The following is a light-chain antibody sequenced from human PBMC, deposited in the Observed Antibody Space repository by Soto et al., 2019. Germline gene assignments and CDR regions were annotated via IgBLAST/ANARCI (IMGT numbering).Light chain of an antibody. J-gene: IGLJ2*01. CDR2: AVS. V-gene: IGLV2-14*01. CDR1: GNDVGAYDY. CDR3: SSYTRSSTLVV. Sequence: QSALTQPASVSGSPGQSITISCTGTGNDVGAYDYVCWYQQHPGKVPKLLIYAVSNRPSGISSRFSGSKSGNTAYLTISGLRAEDEGDYYCSSYTRSSTLVVFGGGTKLTVL.